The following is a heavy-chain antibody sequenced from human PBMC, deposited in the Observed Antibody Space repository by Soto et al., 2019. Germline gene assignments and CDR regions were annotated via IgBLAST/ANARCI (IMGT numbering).Heavy chain of an antibody. CDR3: ARVGATTEPFDY. J-gene: IGHJ4*02. CDR2: IYHSGST. D-gene: IGHD1-26*01. CDR1: GYSISSGYY. V-gene: IGHV4-38-2*01. Sequence: SETLSLTCAVSGYSISSGYYWGWIRQPPGKGLEWIGSIYHSGSTYYNPPLKSRVTISVDTSKNQFSLKLSSVTAADTAVYYCARVGATTEPFDYWGQGTLVTVSS.